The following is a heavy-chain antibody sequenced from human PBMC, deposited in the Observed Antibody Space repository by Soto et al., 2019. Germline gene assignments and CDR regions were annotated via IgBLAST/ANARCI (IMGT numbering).Heavy chain of an antibody. CDR1: GYTFTSYA. CDR3: ARDLGGWPDY. V-gene: IGHV1-3*01. D-gene: IGHD2-15*01. CDR2: INAGNGNT. J-gene: IGHJ4*02. Sequence: QVQLVQSGAEVKKPGASVKVSCKASGYTFTSYAMHWVRQAPGQRLEWMGWINAGNGNTKYSQKFQGRVTITRDTSASTAYIELGRLRSEDTAVYYCARDLGGWPDYWGQGTLVTVSS.